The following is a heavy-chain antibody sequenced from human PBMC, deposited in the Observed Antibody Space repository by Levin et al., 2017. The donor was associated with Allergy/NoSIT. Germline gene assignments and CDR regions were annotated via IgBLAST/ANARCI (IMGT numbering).Heavy chain of an antibody. V-gene: IGHV3-23*01. D-gene: IGHD6-19*01. Sequence: GGSLRLSCAASGFTFSSYAMSWVRQAPGKGLKWVSAISGSGASTYYADSVKGRVTISRDNSKNTLYLQMNSLRAEDTAVYYCAKDSGYSSAWYEGHFDYWGQGTLVTVSS. CDR2: ISGSGAST. CDR1: GFTFSSYA. CDR3: AKDSGYSSAWYEGHFDY. J-gene: IGHJ4*02.